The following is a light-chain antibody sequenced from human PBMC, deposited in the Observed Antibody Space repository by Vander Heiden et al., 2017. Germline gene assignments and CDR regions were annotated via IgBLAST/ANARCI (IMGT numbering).Light chain of an antibody. CDR3: SSYTSSSTVV. CDR2: DVS. J-gene: IGLJ2*01. Sequence: QSALTQPASVSGSPGQSITISCTGTSSDVGGYNYVSWYQQPPGKAPKLMIYDVSNRPSEVSNRFSGSKSGNTASLTISGLQAEDEADYYCSSYTSSSTVVFGGGTKLTVL. CDR1: SSDVGGYNY. V-gene: IGLV2-14*01.